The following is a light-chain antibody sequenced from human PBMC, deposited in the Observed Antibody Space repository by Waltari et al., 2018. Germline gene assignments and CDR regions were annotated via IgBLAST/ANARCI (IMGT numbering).Light chain of an antibody. CDR2: ECN. CDR1: SSDVGSDNR. CDR3: RSYTSSSTWV. J-gene: IGLJ3*02. V-gene: IGLV2-18*02. Sequence: QSALTQPPSVSGSPGQSVIISCTGTSSDVGSDNRVSWYQQPPGTAPKLMIYECNNRPSGVPDRFSGSKSGNTASLTITGLQAEDEADYYCRSYTSSSTWVFGGGTKLTVL.